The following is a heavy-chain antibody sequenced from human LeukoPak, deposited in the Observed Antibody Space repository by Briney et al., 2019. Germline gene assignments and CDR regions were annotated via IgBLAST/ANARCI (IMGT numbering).Heavy chain of an antibody. J-gene: IGHJ4*02. CDR1: GFTVSSNY. CDR3: ARGVGRGYSYGFAT. D-gene: IGHD5-18*01. CDR2: IYSGGST. V-gene: IGHV3-53*01. Sequence: SGGSLRLSCAASGFTVSSNYMSWVRQAPGKGLEWVSVIYSGGSTYYADSVKGRFTISRDNSKNTLYLQMNSLRAEDTAVCYCARGVGRGYSYGFATWGQGTLVTVSS.